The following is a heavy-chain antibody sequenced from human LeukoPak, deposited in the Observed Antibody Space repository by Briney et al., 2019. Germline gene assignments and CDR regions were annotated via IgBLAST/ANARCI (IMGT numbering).Heavy chain of an antibody. CDR1: GYTFTGYY. Sequence: ASVKVSCKASGYTFTGYYMHWVRQAPGQGLEGMGWINPNSGGTNYAQKFQGRVTMTRDTSISTAYMELSRLRSDDTAVYYCASARYCSSTSCSNWFDPWGQGTLVTVSS. J-gene: IGHJ5*02. D-gene: IGHD2-2*01. CDR2: INPNSGGT. V-gene: IGHV1-2*02. CDR3: ASARYCSSTSCSNWFDP.